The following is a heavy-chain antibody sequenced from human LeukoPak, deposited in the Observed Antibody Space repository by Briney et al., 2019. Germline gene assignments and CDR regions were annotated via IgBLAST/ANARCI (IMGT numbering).Heavy chain of an antibody. V-gene: IGHV4-4*02. J-gene: IGHJ4*02. CDR2: IYHSGST. CDR1: GGSISSSNW. D-gene: IGHD3-10*01. CDR3: ARETALWFGEAHFDY. Sequence: PSETLTLTCAVSGGSISSSNWWSLVRQPPGKGLEWIGEIYHSGSTNYNPSLKSRVTISVDKSKNQFSLKLSSVTAADTAVYYCARETALWFGEAHFDYWGQGTLVTVSS.